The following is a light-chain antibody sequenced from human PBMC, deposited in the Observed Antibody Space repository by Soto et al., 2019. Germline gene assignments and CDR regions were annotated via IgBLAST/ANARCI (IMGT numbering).Light chain of an antibody. J-gene: IGKJ1*01. Sequence: EIVLTQSPDTLSLSPGERATLSCRASQSVSSNYLAWYQQIPGQAPRPLIYGASSRVPGIPDRFSGSGSGTDFTLTISRLEPEDFAVYYCQQYGRLPWTFGQGTKVEIK. CDR3: QQYGRLPWT. CDR2: GAS. CDR1: QSVSSNY. V-gene: IGKV3-20*01.